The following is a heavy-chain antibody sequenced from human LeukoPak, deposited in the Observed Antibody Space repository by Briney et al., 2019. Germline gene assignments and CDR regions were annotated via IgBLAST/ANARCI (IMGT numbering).Heavy chain of an antibody. CDR2: INPNSGGT. D-gene: IGHD5-18*01. CDR3: ARGRILGTAMVGY. Sequence: ASVKVSCKASGYTFTGYYMHWARQAPGQGLEWMGWINPNSGGTNYAQKFQGRVTITRDTSVSTVYMELSRLRSDDTAVYYCARGRILGTAMVGYWGEGSLVTVSS. J-gene: IGHJ4*02. CDR1: GYTFTGYY. V-gene: IGHV1-2*02.